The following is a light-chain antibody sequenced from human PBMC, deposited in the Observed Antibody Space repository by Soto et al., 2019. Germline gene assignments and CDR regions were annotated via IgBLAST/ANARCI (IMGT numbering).Light chain of an antibody. Sequence: IVMTQSPATLPVSPGGRATLSCRASQNVGSNLAWYQQKLGQSPRLLIYDASTRATNIPARFSGSGSGTEFTLTISSLQSEDFAVYYCQHYNNWPLTFGPGTKVDV. CDR2: DAS. J-gene: IGKJ3*01. V-gene: IGKV3-15*01. CDR1: QNVGSN. CDR3: QHYNNWPLT.